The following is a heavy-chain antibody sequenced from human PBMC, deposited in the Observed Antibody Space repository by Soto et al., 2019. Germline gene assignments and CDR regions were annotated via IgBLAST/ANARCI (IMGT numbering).Heavy chain of an antibody. V-gene: IGHV4-59*08. CDR1: GGSISSYY. CDR2: IYYSGST. J-gene: IGHJ4*02. D-gene: IGHD2-2*01. CDR3: ARRGAAADDY. Sequence: PSETLSVTCTVSGGSISSYYWSWIRQPPGKGLEWVGSIYYSGSTNYNPSHKSRVTISVDTSKNQFSLKLSSVTAADTAVYYCARRGAAADDYWGQGTLVTVSS.